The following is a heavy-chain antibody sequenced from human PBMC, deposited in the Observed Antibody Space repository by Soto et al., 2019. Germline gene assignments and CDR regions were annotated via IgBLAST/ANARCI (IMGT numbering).Heavy chain of an antibody. V-gene: IGHV3-66*04. Sequence: GGSLRLSCAASGFTVSSKYMSWVRQAPGKGLEWVSLIQSGGPTYYADSVKGRFTISRDTSENTLHLQMNSLRAEDTAVYYCAKLSSSWSPVYWGQGTLVTVSS. D-gene: IGHD6-13*01. CDR3: AKLSSSWSPVY. CDR1: GFTVSSKY. J-gene: IGHJ4*02. CDR2: IQSGGPT.